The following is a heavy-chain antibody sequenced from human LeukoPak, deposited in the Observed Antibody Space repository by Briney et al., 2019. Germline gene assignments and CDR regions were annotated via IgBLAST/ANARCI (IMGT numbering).Heavy chain of an antibody. CDR2: ISASGGGT. V-gene: IGHV3-23*01. CDR3: AKDFYYGSGLRGVSDY. J-gene: IGHJ4*02. CDR1: GFTFSSDG. D-gene: IGHD3-10*01. Sequence: PGGPLRLSCAASGFTFSSDGMSWVRQAPGKGLGWVSSISASGGGTVYADSVKGRVTISRDNSKNTLYLQMNSLRAEDTAVYYCAKDFYYGSGLRGVSDYWGQGTLVTVSS.